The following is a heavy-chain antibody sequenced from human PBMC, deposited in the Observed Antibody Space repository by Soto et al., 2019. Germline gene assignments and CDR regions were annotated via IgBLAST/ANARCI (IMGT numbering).Heavy chain of an antibody. CDR3: ARDNGYGHFDS. CDR1: GVSITGGRSY. Sequence: TLSLTCSVSGVSITGGRSYWSWIRQLPGKGLEWIGYMFYSGSTYYNPSLKSRVTISVDTSKNQFSLNLSSVTAADTALYYCARDNGYGHFDSWGQGTKVTVYS. V-gene: IGHV4-31*03. CDR2: MFYSGST. J-gene: IGHJ4*02. D-gene: IGHD5-18*01.